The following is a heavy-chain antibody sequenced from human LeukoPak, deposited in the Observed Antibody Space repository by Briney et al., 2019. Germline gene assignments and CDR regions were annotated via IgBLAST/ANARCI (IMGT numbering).Heavy chain of an antibody. J-gene: IGHJ3*02. D-gene: IGHD3-22*01. Sequence: GGSLRLSCAASGFTFSSYEMNWVRQAPGKGLEWVSYISSSGSTIYYADSVKGRFTISRDNAKNSLYLQMNSLRAEDTAVYYCARYYYDSSDLGDAFDIWGQGTMVTVSS. CDR3: ARYYYDSSDLGDAFDI. V-gene: IGHV3-48*03. CDR1: GFTFSSYE. CDR2: ISSSGSTI.